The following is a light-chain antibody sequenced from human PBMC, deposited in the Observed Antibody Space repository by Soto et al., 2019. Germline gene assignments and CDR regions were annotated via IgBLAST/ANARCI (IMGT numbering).Light chain of an antibody. CDR3: SSYAGSSNV. J-gene: IGLJ1*01. Sequence: QSALTQPASVSGSPGQSITISCTGTSSDLGGLNFVSWYQQHPGKAPKLMIYEVSNRPSGVSDRFSGSKSGNTASLTVSGLQAEDEADYYCSSYAGSSNVFGTGTKVTVL. CDR2: EVS. CDR1: SSDLGGLNF. V-gene: IGLV2-14*01.